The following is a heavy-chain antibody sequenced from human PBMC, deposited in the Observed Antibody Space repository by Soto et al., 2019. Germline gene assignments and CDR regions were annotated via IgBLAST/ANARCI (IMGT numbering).Heavy chain of an antibody. CDR3: ARENYDLSLRSTGMDV. D-gene: IGHD3-3*01. CDR1: GCTFSSYS. Sequence: QVPLVQSGAEVKKPGSSVKVSCKASGCTFSSYSISWVRQAPGQGLQWMGGIIPIFGTANYAQKFQGRVTITADESTSTAYIELSSLRSEDTAVYYCARENYDLSLRSTGMDVWGQGTTVTVSS. J-gene: IGHJ6*02. V-gene: IGHV1-69*01. CDR2: IIPIFGTA.